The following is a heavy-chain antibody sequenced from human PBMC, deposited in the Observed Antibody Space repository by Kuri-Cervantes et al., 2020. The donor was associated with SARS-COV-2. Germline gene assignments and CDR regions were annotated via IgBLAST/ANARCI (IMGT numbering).Heavy chain of an antibody. V-gene: IGHV3-48*03. CDR3: ARDHLPLWFGESPGSAFDI. CDR2: ISSSGSTI. CDR1: GFTFSSYE. Sequence: LSLTCAASGFTFSSYEMNWVRQAPGKGLEWVSYISSSGSTIYYADSVKGRFTISRDNAKNSLYLQMNSLRAEDTAVYYCARDHLPLWFGESPGSAFDIWGQGTMVTVSS. J-gene: IGHJ3*02. D-gene: IGHD3-10*01.